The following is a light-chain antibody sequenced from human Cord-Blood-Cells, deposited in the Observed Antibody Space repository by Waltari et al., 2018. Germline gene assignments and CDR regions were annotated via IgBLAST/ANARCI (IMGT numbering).Light chain of an antibody. Sequence: EIVMTQSPATLSVSTGERATLSCRASQSISSNLAWYQQKPGQAPRLLIYGASTRPTGIPARFSGSGSGTEFTLTISSLQSEDFAVYYCQQYNNWPPYTFGQGTKLEIK. J-gene: IGKJ2*01. V-gene: IGKV3-15*01. CDR2: GAS. CDR1: QSISSN. CDR3: QQYNNWPPYT.